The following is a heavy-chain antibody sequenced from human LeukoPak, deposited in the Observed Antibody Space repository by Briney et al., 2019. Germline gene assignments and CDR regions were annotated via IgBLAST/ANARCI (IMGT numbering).Heavy chain of an antibody. CDR3: ARDLPYYDYVWGSYRPGRYFDY. J-gene: IGHJ4*02. D-gene: IGHD3-16*02. Sequence: SETLSLTCTVSGASINSAGYYWSWIRQPPGKGLEWIGEINHSGSTNYNPSLKSRVTISVDTSKNQFSLKLSSVTAADTAVYYCARDLPYYDYVWGSYRPGRYFDYWGQGTLVTVSS. V-gene: IGHV4-39*07. CDR2: INHSGST. CDR1: GASINSAGYY.